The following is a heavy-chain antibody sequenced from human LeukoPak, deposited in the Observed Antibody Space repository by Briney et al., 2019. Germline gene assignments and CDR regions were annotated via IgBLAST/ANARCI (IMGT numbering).Heavy chain of an antibody. CDR1: GFTFSSYS. CDR3: ARDVASYYYGSGSFWFDP. Sequence: GGSLRLSCAASGFTFSSYSMNWVRQAPGKGLEWVSYISSSSSTIYYADSVKGRFTISRDNAKNSLYLQMNSLRAEDTAVYYCARDVASYYYGSGSFWFDPWGQGTLVTVSS. D-gene: IGHD3-10*01. J-gene: IGHJ5*02. V-gene: IGHV3-48*01. CDR2: ISSSSSTI.